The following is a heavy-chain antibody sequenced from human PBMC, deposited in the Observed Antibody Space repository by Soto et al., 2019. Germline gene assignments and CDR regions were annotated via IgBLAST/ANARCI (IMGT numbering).Heavy chain of an antibody. Sequence: PGESLKISCKGSGYSFTSYWIGWVRQMPGKGLEWMGIIYPGDSDTRYSPSFQGQVTISADKSISTAYLQWSSLKASDTAMYYCARVDYDYSSGYPYYGMDVWGQGTTVTVSS. CDR2: IYPGDSDT. CDR3: ARVDYDYSSGYPYYGMDV. D-gene: IGHD3-22*01. V-gene: IGHV5-51*01. J-gene: IGHJ6*02. CDR1: GYSFTSYW.